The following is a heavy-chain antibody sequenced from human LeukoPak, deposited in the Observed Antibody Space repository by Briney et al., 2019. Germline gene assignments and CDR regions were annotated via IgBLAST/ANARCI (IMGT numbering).Heavy chain of an antibody. V-gene: IGHV1-24*01. Sequence: ASVKVSRKVSGYTLTELSMHWVRQAPGKGLEWMGGFDPEDGETIYAQKFQGRVTTTEDTSTDTAYMELSSLRSEDTAVYYCATGGGPYGYFYYWGQGTLVTVSS. CDR1: GYTLTELS. D-gene: IGHD3-10*01. CDR3: ATGGGPYGYFYY. CDR2: FDPEDGET. J-gene: IGHJ4*02.